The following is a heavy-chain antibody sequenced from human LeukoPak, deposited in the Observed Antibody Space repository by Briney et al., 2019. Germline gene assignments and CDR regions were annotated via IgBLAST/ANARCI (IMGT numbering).Heavy chain of an antibody. V-gene: IGHV3-9*01. CDR1: GFTFDDYA. J-gene: IGHJ4*02. CDR2: ISWNNDNI. D-gene: IGHD6-19*01. CDR3: AKDAAPYSSGWYSGEGAFDY. Sequence: PGGSLRLSCAAPGFTFDDYAMHWVRQAPGKGLEWVSGISWNNDNIGYADSVKGRFTISRDNAKNSLYLQMNSLRAEDTALYYCAKDAAPYSSGWYSGEGAFDYWGQGTLVTVSS.